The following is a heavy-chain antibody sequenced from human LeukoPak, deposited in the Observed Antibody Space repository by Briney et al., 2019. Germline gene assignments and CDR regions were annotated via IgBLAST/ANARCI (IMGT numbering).Heavy chain of an antibody. V-gene: IGHV3-23*01. CDR3: AKESAYYDY. D-gene: IGHD4/OR15-4a*01. J-gene: IGHJ4*02. Sequence: GGSLRLPCAASGFSFSSSAMSWVRQAPGRGLEWVSSISGGGGSTHYADSVKGRFTISRDNSKNTLYLQMNSLRAEDTAVYYCAKESAYYDYWGQGTLVTVSS. CDR1: GFSFSSSA. CDR2: ISGGGGST.